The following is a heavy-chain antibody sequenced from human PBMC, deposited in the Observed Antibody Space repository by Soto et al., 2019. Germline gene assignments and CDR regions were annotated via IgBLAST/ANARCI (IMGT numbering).Heavy chain of an antibody. V-gene: IGHV3-23*01. CDR2: ISGSGGKT. J-gene: IGHJ3*02. D-gene: IGHD3-22*01. CDR1: GFMFSSYA. Sequence: GGSLRLSCAASGFMFSSYAMSWVRQAPGKGLEWVSGISGSGGKTYYADSVKGRFTISRDNSKNTLYLQMNSLRAEDTAVYYCAKARPDGFYDSSGYYYLAIWGQGTMATVSS. CDR3: AKARPDGFYDSSGYYYLAI.